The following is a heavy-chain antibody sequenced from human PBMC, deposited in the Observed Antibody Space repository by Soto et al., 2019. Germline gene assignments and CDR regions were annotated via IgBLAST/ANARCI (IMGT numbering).Heavy chain of an antibody. CDR2: INPNSGGT. D-gene: IGHD6-19*01. Sequence: ASVKVSCKASGYTFTGYYMHWVRQAPGQGLEWMGWINPNSGGTNYAQKFQGWVTMTRDTSISTAYMELSRLRSDNTALYYSARGHRSGWYREGFDYWGQGTLVNVS. J-gene: IGHJ4*02. V-gene: IGHV1-2*04. CDR1: GYTFTGYY. CDR3: ARGHRSGWYREGFDY.